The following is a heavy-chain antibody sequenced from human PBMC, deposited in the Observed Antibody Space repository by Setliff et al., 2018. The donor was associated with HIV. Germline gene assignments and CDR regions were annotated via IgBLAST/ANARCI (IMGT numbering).Heavy chain of an antibody. CDR2: IWNDGSKT. J-gene: IGHJ4*02. CDR1: GFIFSNYG. Sequence: GGSLRLSCAASGFIFSNYGIHWVRQAPGKGLEWVAVIWNDGSKTYYADSVKGRFTVSRDNSKNTLYLQMNSLRAEDTASYYCAKDVRRISESTGFDYWGQGTLVTVS. D-gene: IGHD1-20*01. V-gene: IGHV3-30*02. CDR3: AKDVRRISESTGFDY.